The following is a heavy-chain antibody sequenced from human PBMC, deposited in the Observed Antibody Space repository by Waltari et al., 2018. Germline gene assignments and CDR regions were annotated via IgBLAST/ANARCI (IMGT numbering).Heavy chain of an antibody. D-gene: IGHD3-22*01. J-gene: IGHJ4*02. V-gene: IGHV1-69*01. CDR3: ASHPTDYYDSSGYPYYFDY. CDR2: IIPIFGTA. Sequence: QVQLVQSGAEVKKPGSSVKVSCKASGGTFSSYAISWVRQAPGQGLEWMGGIIPIFGTANYAQKFQGRVTITADESTSTAYMELSSLRSEDTAVYYCASHPTDYYDSSGYPYYFDYWGQGTLVIVSS. CDR1: GGTFSSYA.